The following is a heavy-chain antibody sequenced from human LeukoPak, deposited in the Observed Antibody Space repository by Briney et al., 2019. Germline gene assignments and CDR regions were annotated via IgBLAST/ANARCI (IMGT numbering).Heavy chain of an antibody. V-gene: IGHV4-59*08. Sequence: SETLSLTCIVSGGSISSHYWSWIRQSPGKGLEWIGHMYYTGTTNYNPSLQSRVTISEDTSRKQFSLKLSSVTAADTAVYYCAIHAGATTPFDSWGQGALVTVSS. CDR1: GGSISSHY. CDR3: AIHAGATTPFDS. D-gene: IGHD1-26*01. J-gene: IGHJ4*02. CDR2: MYYTGTT.